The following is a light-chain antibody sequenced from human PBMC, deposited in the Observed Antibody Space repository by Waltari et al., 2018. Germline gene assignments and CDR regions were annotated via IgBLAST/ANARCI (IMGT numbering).Light chain of an antibody. CDR2: DAS. CDR3: QQYNSYPYT. Sequence: DIQMTQSPSTLSASVGDRATITCRASETINPWLAWYQQKPGKAPNLLIYDASSLQSGVPSRFSGSGSGTEFTLTISSLQPGDFATYHCQQYNSYPYTFGQGTKLEI. J-gene: IGKJ2*01. CDR1: ETINPW. V-gene: IGKV1-5*01.